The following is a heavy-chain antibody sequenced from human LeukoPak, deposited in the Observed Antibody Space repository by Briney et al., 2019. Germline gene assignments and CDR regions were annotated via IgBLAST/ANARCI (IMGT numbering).Heavy chain of an antibody. CDR1: GGSISSYY. CDR3: ATVYGSGRGHLPVYYYGMDV. Sequence: SETLSLTCTVSGGSISSYYWSWIRQPPGKGLEWIGYIYYSGSTNYNPSLKSRVTISVDASKNQFSLKLGSVTAADTAVYYCATVYGSGRGHLPVYYYGMDVWGQGTTVTVSS. CDR2: IYYSGST. D-gene: IGHD3-10*01. J-gene: IGHJ6*02. V-gene: IGHV4-59*01.